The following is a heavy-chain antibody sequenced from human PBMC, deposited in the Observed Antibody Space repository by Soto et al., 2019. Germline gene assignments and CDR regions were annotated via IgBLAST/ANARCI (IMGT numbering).Heavy chain of an antibody. Sequence: SETLSLTCTVSGGSISSGGYYWSWIRQHPGKGLEWIGYIYYSGSTYYNPSLKSRVTISVDTSKKQFSLKLSSVTAADTAVYYCASYDFWSGYRDEHFDYWGQGTLVTVSS. V-gene: IGHV4-31*03. CDR3: ASYDFWSGYRDEHFDY. CDR1: GGSISSGGYY. D-gene: IGHD3-3*01. CDR2: IYYSGST. J-gene: IGHJ4*02.